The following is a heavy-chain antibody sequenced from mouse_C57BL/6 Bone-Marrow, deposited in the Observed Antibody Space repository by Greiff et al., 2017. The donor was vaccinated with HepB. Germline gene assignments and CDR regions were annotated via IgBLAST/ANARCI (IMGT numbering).Heavy chain of an antibody. Sequence: EVQLQESGPELVKPGASVKMSCKASGYTFTDYNMHWVKQSHGKSLEWIGYINPNNGGTSYNQKFKGKATLTVNKSSSTAYMELRSLTSEDSAVYYCARGGGVVATRYFDVWGTGTTVTVSS. V-gene: IGHV1-22*01. CDR1: GYTFTDYN. CDR2: INPNNGGT. D-gene: IGHD1-1*01. CDR3: ARGGGVVATRYFDV. J-gene: IGHJ1*03.